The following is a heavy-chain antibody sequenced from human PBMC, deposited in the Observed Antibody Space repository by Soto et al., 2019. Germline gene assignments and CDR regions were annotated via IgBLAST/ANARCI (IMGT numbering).Heavy chain of an antibody. V-gene: IGHV1-8*01. CDR3: ARSPYYDILTGLKNWFDP. D-gene: IGHD3-9*01. CDR1: GYTFTSYD. Sequence: ASVKVSCKASGYTFTSYDINWVRQATGQGLEWMGWMNPNSGNTGYAPKFQGRVTMTRNTSISTAYMELSSLRSEDTAVYYCARSPYYDILTGLKNWFDPWGQGTLVTVSS. J-gene: IGHJ5*02. CDR2: MNPNSGNT.